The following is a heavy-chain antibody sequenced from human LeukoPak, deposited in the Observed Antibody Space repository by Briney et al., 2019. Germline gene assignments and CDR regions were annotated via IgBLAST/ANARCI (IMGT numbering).Heavy chain of an antibody. CDR2: IYYSRST. V-gene: IGHV4-59*08. J-gene: IGHJ4*02. Sequence: PSETLSLTCTVSGGSISSYYWSWMRQSPGKGLEWIGYIYYSRSTNYNPSHKNRVTISLDTSKNQFSLELSSATAADTAVYYCASTEWNYARWGQGILVSVSS. CDR1: GGSISSYY. CDR3: ASTEWNYAR. D-gene: IGHD1-7*01.